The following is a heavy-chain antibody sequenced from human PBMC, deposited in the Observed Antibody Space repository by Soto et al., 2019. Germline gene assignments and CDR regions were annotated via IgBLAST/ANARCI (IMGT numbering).Heavy chain of an antibody. CDR3: ARDEAGYYYGMDV. D-gene: IGHD6-19*01. V-gene: IGHV3-53*01. CDR2: IYSGGST. CDR1: GLTVSSNY. J-gene: IGHJ6*02. Sequence: GGSLRLSCAASGLTVSSNYMSWVRQAPGKGLEWVSVIYSGGSTYYADSVKGRFTISRDNSKNTLYLQMNSLRAEDTAVYYCARDEAGYYYGMDVWGQGTTVTVSS.